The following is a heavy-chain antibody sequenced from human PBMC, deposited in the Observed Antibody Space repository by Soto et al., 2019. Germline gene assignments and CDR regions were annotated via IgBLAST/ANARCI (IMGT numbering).Heavy chain of an antibody. V-gene: IGHV1-46*03. J-gene: IGHJ3*02. CDR2: INPRGGGT. CDR1: GYIFTDHY. Sequence: QVQLVQSGAEVRKPGASVKVSCKTSGYIFTDHYIQWVRQAPGQGLEWMGMINPRGGGTTYTERFQGRVAMTRDTPTSTVYMEFSSLTPEDTAVYYCGRDSGGYYDESNRPYTAFDKLGQGTLVTVSS. CDR3: GRDSGGYYDESNRPYTAFDK. D-gene: IGHD3-10*01.